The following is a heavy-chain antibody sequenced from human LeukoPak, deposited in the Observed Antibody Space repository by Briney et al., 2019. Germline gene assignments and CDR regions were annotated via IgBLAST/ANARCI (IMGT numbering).Heavy chain of an antibody. J-gene: IGHJ4*02. CDR3: AKPREMEASYYFDY. D-gene: IGHD5-24*01. CDR2: ISYDGSNK. CDR1: GFTFSSYG. Sequence: PGRSLRLSCAASGFTFSSYGMHWVCQAPGKGLEWVAVISYDGSNKYYADSVKGRFTISRDNSKNTLYLQMNSLRAEDTAVYYCAKPREMEASYYFDYWGQGTLVTVSS. V-gene: IGHV3-30*18.